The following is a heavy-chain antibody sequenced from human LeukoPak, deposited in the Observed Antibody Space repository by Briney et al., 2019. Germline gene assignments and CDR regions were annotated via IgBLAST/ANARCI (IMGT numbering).Heavy chain of an antibody. D-gene: IGHD2-15*01. Sequence: PGGSLRLSCAASGFTFSGYSMNWVRQAPGKGLEWVSYISDSSSAMYYADSVKGRFTISRDDAKNTVYLQMNNLRAEDTAVYYCVRGGPSTWSWGQGTLVTVSS. J-gene: IGHJ5*02. V-gene: IGHV3-48*04. CDR2: ISDSSSAM. CDR3: VRGGPSTWS. CDR1: GFTFSGYS.